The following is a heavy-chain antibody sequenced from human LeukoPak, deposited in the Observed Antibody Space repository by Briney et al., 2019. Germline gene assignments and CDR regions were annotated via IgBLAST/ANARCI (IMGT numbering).Heavy chain of an antibody. CDR3: ARATQRYCSGTTCFPYWFDT. Sequence: PSETLSLTCTVSGGSMTHYFWNWIRQAPGKGLEWIGYTQTSGSPDYSRSLKSRVTISLDTSKNHFSLMLSSVTAADTAVYFCARATQRYCSGTTCFPYWFDTWGQGTLATVSS. CDR1: GGSMTHYF. J-gene: IGHJ5*02. D-gene: IGHD2-2*01. V-gene: IGHV4-4*09. CDR2: TQTSGSP.